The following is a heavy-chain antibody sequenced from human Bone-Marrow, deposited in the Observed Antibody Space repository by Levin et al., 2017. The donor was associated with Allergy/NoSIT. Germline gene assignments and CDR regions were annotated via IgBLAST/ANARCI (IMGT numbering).Heavy chain of an antibody. CDR2: ISYDGRNK. CDR3: AKDYYLGRFGEPIGQFDY. CDR1: GFIFSTYG. V-gene: IGHV3-30*18. J-gene: IGHJ4*02. Sequence: PGGSLRLSCAASGFIFSTYGMHWVRQAPGKGLEWVAVISYDGRNKYYADSVKGRFTISRDNSKNTLYLQMNSLRAEDTAVYYCAKDYYLGRFGEPIGQFDYWGQGTLVTVSS. D-gene: IGHD3-10*01.